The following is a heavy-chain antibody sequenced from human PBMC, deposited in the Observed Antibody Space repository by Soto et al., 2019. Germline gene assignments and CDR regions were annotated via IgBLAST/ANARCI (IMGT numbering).Heavy chain of an antibody. CDR1: GFTFSSYS. CDR2: ISSSSSYI. Sequence: EVQLVESGGGLVKPGGSLRLSCAASGFTFSSYSMNWVRQAPGKGLEWVSSISSSSSYIYYADSVKGRFTISRDNAKNSLYLQMNSLRAEETAVYYCARDLSAFWFGGLLDYWGQGTLVTVSS. D-gene: IGHD3-10*01. V-gene: IGHV3-21*01. J-gene: IGHJ4*02. CDR3: ARDLSAFWFGGLLDY.